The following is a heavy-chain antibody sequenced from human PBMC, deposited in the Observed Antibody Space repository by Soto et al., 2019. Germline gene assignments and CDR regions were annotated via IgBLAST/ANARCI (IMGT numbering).Heavy chain of an antibody. J-gene: IGHJ6*03. Sequence: ASVKVSCKASGGTFSSYAISWVRQAPGQGLEWMGGIIPIFGTANYAQKFQGRVTITADESTSTAYMELSSLRSEDTAVYYCARGGGRFLEWLGNYYMDVWGKGTTVTVSS. V-gene: IGHV1-69*13. D-gene: IGHD3-3*01. CDR1: GGTFSSYA. CDR3: ARGGGRFLEWLGNYYMDV. CDR2: IIPIFGTA.